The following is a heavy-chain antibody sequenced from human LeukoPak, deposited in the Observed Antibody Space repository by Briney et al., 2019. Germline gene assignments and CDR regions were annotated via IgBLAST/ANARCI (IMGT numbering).Heavy chain of an antibody. CDR1: GGSFSGYY. V-gene: IGHV4-34*01. D-gene: IGHD2-15*01. CDR3: ARGGVIVVVVRGAGMDV. J-gene: IGHJ6*02. CDR2: INHSGST. Sequence: SETLSLTCAVYGGSFSGYYWSWLRQPPGKGLEWIGEINHSGSTNYNPSLKSRVTISVDTSKNQFSLKLSSVTAADTAVYYCARGGVIVVVVRGAGMDVWGQGTTVTVSS.